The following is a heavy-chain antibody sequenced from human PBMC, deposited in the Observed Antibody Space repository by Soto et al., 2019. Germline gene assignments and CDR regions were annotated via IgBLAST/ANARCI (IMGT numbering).Heavy chain of an antibody. CDR1: GFTFGSYA. D-gene: IGHD4-17*01. Sequence: GGSLRLSCATSGFTFGSYAMTWVRQAPGKGLECVSFISGAGDSTFYADSVRGRFTISRDNSNNTLYLQMNSLRAEDTALYYCAKVLYGDYDPFDCWGQGALVTVSS. J-gene: IGHJ4*02. CDR2: ISGAGDST. CDR3: AKVLYGDYDPFDC. V-gene: IGHV3-23*01.